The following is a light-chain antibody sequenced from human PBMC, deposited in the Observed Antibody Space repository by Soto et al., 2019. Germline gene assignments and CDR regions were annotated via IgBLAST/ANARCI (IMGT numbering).Light chain of an antibody. CDR2: AAS. Sequence: DIQMTQSPASLSASVGDRVTITCRASQSISSYVNWYQQKPVKAPKLLIYAASSLQSGIPSRFSGSGSGTDLTLTISSLQPEDFATYYCQQSYSTTWKFGQGTKVDIK. J-gene: IGKJ1*01. V-gene: IGKV1-39*01. CDR3: QQSYSTTWK. CDR1: QSISSY.